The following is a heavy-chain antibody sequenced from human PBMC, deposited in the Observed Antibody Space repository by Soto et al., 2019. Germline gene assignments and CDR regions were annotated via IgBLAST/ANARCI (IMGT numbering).Heavy chain of an antibody. CDR3: ARTGYDRSGYFVEYYFDY. CDR1: GFTFSKYA. V-gene: IGHV3-30-3*01. D-gene: IGHD3-22*01. Sequence: GGSLRLSCAASGFTFSKYAMHWVRQARVTGPEWVAVISNDGSNPYYADSVKGRFTISRDNSKNTLYLQMNSLREEDTAVYYCARTGYDRSGYFVEYYFDYWGQGTLVTVSS. CDR2: ISNDGSNP. J-gene: IGHJ4*02.